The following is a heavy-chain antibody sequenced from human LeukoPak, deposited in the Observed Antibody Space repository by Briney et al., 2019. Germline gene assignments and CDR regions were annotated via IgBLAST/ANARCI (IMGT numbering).Heavy chain of an antibody. V-gene: IGHV3-11*04. J-gene: IGHJ6*04. Sequence: GGSLRLSCAASGFTFSDFYMSWIRQGPGKGLEWLSYISSSGSTIYYADSVKGRFTISRDNAKNSLYLQMNSLRAEDTAVYYCAELGITMIGGVWGKGTTVTISS. D-gene: IGHD3-10*02. CDR2: ISSSGSTI. CDR1: GFTFSDFY. CDR3: AELGITMIGGV.